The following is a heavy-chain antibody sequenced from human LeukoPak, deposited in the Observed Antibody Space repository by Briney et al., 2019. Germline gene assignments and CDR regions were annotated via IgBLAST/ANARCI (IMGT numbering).Heavy chain of an antibody. CDR3: AKPLQRGYYYYGMGV. CDR1: GFTFSSYA. CDR2: ISGSGGST. J-gene: IGHJ6*02. D-gene: IGHD5-24*01. Sequence: GGSLRLSCAASGFTFSSYAMSWVRQAPGKGLEWVSAISGSGGSTYYADSVKGRFTISRDNSKNTLYLQMNSLRAEDTAVYYCAKPLQRGYYYYGMGVWGQGTTVTVSS. V-gene: IGHV3-23*01.